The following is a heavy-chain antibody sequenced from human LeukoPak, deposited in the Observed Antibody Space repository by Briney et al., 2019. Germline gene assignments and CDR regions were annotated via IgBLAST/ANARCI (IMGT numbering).Heavy chain of an antibody. V-gene: IGHV4-61*02. CDR2: ISLSGTT. J-gene: IGHJ5*02. Sequence: PSQTLSLICSVSSGSMSGGDYYWNWIRQPAGKKLEWIGRISLSGTTNYTPSLKSRVTISVDRSKNQFSLKLSSVTAADTAVYYCASYGDYDNWFDPWGQGTLVTVSS. D-gene: IGHD4-17*01. CDR1: SGSMSGGDYY. CDR3: ASYGDYDNWFDP.